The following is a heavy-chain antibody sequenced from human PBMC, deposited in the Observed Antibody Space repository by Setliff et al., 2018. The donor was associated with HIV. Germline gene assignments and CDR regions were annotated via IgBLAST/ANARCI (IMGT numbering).Heavy chain of an antibody. CDR3: ARTRGRVLVSYYFDN. CDR2: VSYSGST. D-gene: IGHD3-16*01. Sequence: SETLSLTCTVSGGSIGGYHWSWVRQPPGRGLEWIGYVSYSGSTSYNPSLDSRVTMSVDSSRDQFSLKLSSVTAADTAVYFCARTRGRVLVSYYFDNWGQGRLVTVSS. V-gene: IGHV4-59*01. J-gene: IGHJ4*02. CDR1: GGSIGGYH.